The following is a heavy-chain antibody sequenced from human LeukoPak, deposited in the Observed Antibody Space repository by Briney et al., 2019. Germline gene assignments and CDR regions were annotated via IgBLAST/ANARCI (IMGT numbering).Heavy chain of an antibody. D-gene: IGHD3-3*01. Sequence: GESLKISCKGSGYSFTSYWIGWVRQMPGKGLEWMGIIYPGDSDTRYSPSFQGQVTISADKSISTAYLQWSSLKASDTAMYYCARPGPRLDDFWSGYYPPDYWGQGTLVTVSS. CDR3: ARPGPRLDDFWSGYYPPDY. V-gene: IGHV5-51*01. J-gene: IGHJ4*02. CDR2: IYPGDSDT. CDR1: GYSFTSYW.